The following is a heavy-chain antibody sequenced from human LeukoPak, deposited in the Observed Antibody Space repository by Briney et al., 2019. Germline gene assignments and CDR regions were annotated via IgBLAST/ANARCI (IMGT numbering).Heavy chain of an antibody. J-gene: IGHJ4*02. Sequence: GESLKISCKGSGYSFTTYWIGWVRQMPGKGLEWMGIIYPGDSDTRYSPSFQGQVTISADKSISTAYLQWSSLKALDTAMYYCARTTTSSGWYVDYWGQGTLVTVSS. V-gene: IGHV5-51*01. CDR3: ARTTTSSGWYVDY. CDR2: IYPGDSDT. D-gene: IGHD6-19*01. CDR1: GYSFTTYW.